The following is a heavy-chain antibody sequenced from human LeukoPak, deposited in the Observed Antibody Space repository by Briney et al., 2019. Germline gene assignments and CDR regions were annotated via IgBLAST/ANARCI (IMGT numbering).Heavy chain of an antibody. D-gene: IGHD3-22*01. CDR3: AKDRRSSGHPFDY. V-gene: IGHV3-23*01. CDR2: ISGSGITT. Sequence: PGGSLRLSCAASGSTFSTYAMSWVRQAPGKGLEWVSAISGSGITTYYADSVKGRFTISRDNSKNTLYLQMNSLRAEDTAVYYCAKDRRSSGHPFDYWGQGTLVTVSS. J-gene: IGHJ4*02. CDR1: GSTFSTYA.